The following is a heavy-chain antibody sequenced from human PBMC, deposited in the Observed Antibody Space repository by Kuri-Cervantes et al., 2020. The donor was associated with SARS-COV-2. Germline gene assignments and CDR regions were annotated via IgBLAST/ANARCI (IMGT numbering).Heavy chain of an antibody. CDR1: GFTFSSYA. CDR2: IYSGGSST. D-gene: IGHD3-22*01. CDR3: AKDQDYYDSSGQFDY. Sequence: GESLKISCAASGFTFSSYAMSWVRQAPGKGLERVSVIYSGGSSTYYADSVKGRFTISRDNSKNTLYLQMNSLRAEDTAVYYCAKDQDYYDSSGQFDYWGQGTLVTVSS. J-gene: IGHJ4*02. V-gene: IGHV3-23*03.